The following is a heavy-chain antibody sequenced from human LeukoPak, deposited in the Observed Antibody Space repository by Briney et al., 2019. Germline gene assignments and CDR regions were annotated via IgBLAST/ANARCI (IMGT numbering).Heavy chain of an antibody. Sequence: PSETLSLTCTVSGGSISSYYWSWIRQPPGKGLEWIGYIYYSGSTNYNPSLKSRVTISVDTSKNQLSLKLSSVTAADTAVYYCARDRSYGDAQRTYYYYYGMDVWGQGTTVTVSS. J-gene: IGHJ6*02. CDR3: ARDRSYGDAQRTYYYYYGMDV. D-gene: IGHD4-17*01. CDR1: GGSISSYY. CDR2: IYYSGST. V-gene: IGHV4-59*01.